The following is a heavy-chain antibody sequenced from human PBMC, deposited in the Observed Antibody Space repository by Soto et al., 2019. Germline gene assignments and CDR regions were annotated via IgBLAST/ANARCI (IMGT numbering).Heavy chain of an antibody. J-gene: IGHJ4*02. CDR2: ISYDGSNK. D-gene: IGHD3-10*01. V-gene: IGHV3-30*18. CDR3: AKDLGEATMVRGSIGCDY. Sequence: PGGSLRLSCAAAGFTFSSYGMHWVRQAPGKGLEWVAVISYDGSNKYYADSVKGRFTISRDNSKNTLYLQMNSLRAEDTAVYYCAKDLGEATMVRGSIGCDYWGQGTLVTVSS. CDR1: GFTFSSYG.